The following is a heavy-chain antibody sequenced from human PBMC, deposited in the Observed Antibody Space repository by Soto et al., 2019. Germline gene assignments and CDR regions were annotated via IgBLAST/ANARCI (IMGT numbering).Heavy chain of an antibody. CDR3: ARAIVLMVGDPNWFDP. V-gene: IGHV4-4*02. D-gene: IGHD2-8*01. J-gene: IGHJ5*02. Sequence: QVQLQESGPGLVKPAGTLSLTCAVSGGSISSSNLWSWVRQPPGKGLEWMGEIYHSGSTNYNPSLKRRVTISVDKSKNQFYLKLSSVTAADTAVYYCARAIVLMVGDPNWFDPWGQGTLVTVSS. CDR2: IYHSGST. CDR1: GGSISSSNL.